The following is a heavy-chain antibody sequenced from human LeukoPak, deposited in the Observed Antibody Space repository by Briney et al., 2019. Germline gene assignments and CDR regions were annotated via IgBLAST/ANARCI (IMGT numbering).Heavy chain of an antibody. CDR2: INHSGST. CDR1: GGSFSGYY. D-gene: IGHD6-19*01. J-gene: IGHJ4*02. CDR3: ARGRRAYSSGATDY. Sequence: SETPSLTCAVYGGSFSGYYWSWIRQPPGKGLEWIGEINHSGSTNYNPSLKSRVTISVDTSKNQFSLKLSSVTAADTAVYYCARGRRAYSSGATDYWGQGTLVTVSS. V-gene: IGHV4-34*01.